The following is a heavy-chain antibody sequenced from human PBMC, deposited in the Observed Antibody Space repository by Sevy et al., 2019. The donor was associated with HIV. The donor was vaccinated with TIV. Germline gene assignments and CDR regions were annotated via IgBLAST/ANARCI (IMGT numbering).Heavy chain of an antibody. J-gene: IGHJ6*02. CDR3: ARDGYCSGGSRYPNYYYGMDV. D-gene: IGHD2-15*01. CDR1: GYTFTSYG. CDR2: ISAYNGNT. V-gene: IGHV1-18*01. Sequence: ASVKVSCKASGYTFTSYGISWVRQAPGQGLEWMGWISAYNGNTNYAQKLQGRVTMTTDTSTSTAYMELRSLRSDDTAVYYCARDGYCSGGSRYPNYYYGMDVWGQGTTVTVSS.